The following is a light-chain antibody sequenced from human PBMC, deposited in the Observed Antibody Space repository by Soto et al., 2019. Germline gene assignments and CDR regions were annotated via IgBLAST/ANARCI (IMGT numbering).Light chain of an antibody. V-gene: IGLV2-8*01. Sequence: QSALTQPPSASGSPGQSVTISCTGTSSDVGAYNYVSWYQQHPGKAPKLLLYQVTKRPSGVPDRFSASKSGNTASLTVSGLQAEDEADYYCSSKAGYTFYVFGTGIKLTVL. CDR3: SSKAGYTFYV. CDR2: QVT. CDR1: SSDVGAYNY. J-gene: IGLJ1*01.